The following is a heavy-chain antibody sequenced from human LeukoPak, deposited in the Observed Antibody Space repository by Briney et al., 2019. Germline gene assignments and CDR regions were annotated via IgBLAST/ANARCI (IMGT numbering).Heavy chain of an antibody. CDR3: ARGRDWFDP. CDR1: GFTFSSYS. Sequence: PGGSPRLFCAASGFTFSSYSMNWVRQAPGKGLEWVSSISSSSSYIYYADSVKGRLTISRDNAKNSLYLQMNSLRAEDTAVYYCARGRDWFDPWGQGTLVTVSS. V-gene: IGHV3-21*01. D-gene: IGHD5-24*01. J-gene: IGHJ5*02. CDR2: ISSSSSYI.